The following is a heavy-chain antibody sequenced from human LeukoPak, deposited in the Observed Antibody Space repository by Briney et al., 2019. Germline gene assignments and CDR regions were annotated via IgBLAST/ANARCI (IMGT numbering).Heavy chain of an antibody. Sequence: PSETLSLTCVVSGDSVSNFHWNWLRQVPGKGLEWIACLSYTGKADYNPSLASRVTISLDTSKNQGFSLKLKSVTAADMAVYYCSEGYFEPFDHWGQGILVTVSS. J-gene: IGHJ4*02. CDR3: SEGYFEPFDH. CDR2: LSYTGKA. V-gene: IGHV4-59*02. CDR1: GDSVSNFH. D-gene: IGHD2/OR15-2a*01.